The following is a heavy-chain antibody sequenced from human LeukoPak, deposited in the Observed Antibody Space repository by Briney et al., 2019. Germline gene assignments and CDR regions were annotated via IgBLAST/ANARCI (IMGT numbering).Heavy chain of an antibody. D-gene: IGHD6-19*01. CDR2: IIPIFGTA. CDR3: ARDQGGMAVAVVWFDP. V-gene: IGHV1-69*01. J-gene: IGHJ5*02. Sequence: SVKVSCKASGGTFSSYAISWVRQAPGQGLEWMGGIIPIFGTANYAQKFQGRVTITADESTSTAYMELSSLRSEDTAVYYCARDQGGMAVAVVWFDPWGQGTLVTVPS. CDR1: GGTFSSYA.